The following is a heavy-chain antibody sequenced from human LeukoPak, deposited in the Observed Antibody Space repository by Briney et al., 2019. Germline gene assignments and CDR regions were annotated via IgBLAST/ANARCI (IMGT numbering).Heavy chain of an antibody. CDR2: IYYSGST. Sequence: SETLSLTCTVSGGSISSGGYYWSWIRQHPGKGLEWIGYIYYSGSTYYNPSLKSRVTISVDTSKNQFSLKLSSVTAADTAVYYCARDDYGSGIDYWGQGTLVTVSS. J-gene: IGHJ4*02. CDR3: ARDDYGSGIDY. D-gene: IGHD3-10*01. V-gene: IGHV4-31*03. CDR1: GGSISSGGYY.